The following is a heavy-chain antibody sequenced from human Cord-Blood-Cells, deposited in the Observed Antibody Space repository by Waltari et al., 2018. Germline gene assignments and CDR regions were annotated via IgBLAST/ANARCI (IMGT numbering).Heavy chain of an antibody. D-gene: IGHD3-10*01. CDR2: INHSGST. Sequence: QVQLQQWGAGLLKPSETLSLTCAVHGGSFSGYYWSCIRQPPGKGVEWIGEINHSGSTNYNPSLKSRVTISVDTSKNQFSLKLSSVTAADTAVYYCARGLNRGVQGVRRLSNWFDPWGQGTLVTVSS. CDR1: GGSFSGYY. CDR3: ARGLNRGVQGVRRLSNWFDP. J-gene: IGHJ5*02. V-gene: IGHV4-34*01.